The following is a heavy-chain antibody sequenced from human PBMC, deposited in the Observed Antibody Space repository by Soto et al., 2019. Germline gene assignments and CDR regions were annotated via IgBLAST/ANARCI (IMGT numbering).Heavy chain of an antibody. CDR2: ITGSGGST. J-gene: IGHJ4*02. CDR1: GFTFSGFA. D-gene: IGHD6-6*01. Sequence: EVQLLESGGGLAQPGGSLRLSCAASGFTFSGFAMSWVRQAPGKWLEWVSAITGSGGSTYHADSVKGRFTISRDNSKNTLYLEMNSLRADDTAVYYCAKGSSSSRPYFFDYWGQGTLATVSS. CDR3: AKGSSSSRPYFFDY. V-gene: IGHV3-23*01.